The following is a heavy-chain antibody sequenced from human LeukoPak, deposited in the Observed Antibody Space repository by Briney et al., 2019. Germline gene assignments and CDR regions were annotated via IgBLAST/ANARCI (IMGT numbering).Heavy chain of an antibody. J-gene: IGHJ5*02. V-gene: IGHV1-69*05. Sequence: ASVKVSCKASGGTFSSYAISWVRQAPGQGLEWMGGIIPIFGTANYAQKFQGRVAITTDESTSTAYMELSSLRSEDTAVYYCSRSAKGIQLWYTSNSGYNCLYPWGQGNVVTVSS. CDR2: IIPIFGTA. CDR3: SRSAKGIQLWYTSNSGYNCLYP. D-gene: IGHD5-18*01. CDR1: GGTFSSYA.